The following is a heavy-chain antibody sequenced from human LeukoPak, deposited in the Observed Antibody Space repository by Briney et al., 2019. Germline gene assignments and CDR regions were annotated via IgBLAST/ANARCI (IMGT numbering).Heavy chain of an antibody. V-gene: IGHV4-4*07. CDR1: GGSISSYY. Sequence: SETLSLTCTVSGGSISSYYWSWIRQPAGKGLEWIGRIYTSGSTNYNPSLKSRVTMSVDTSKNQFSLKLSSVTAADTAVYYCARDLEVSSLHKEYYFDYWGQGTLVTVSS. CDR3: ARDLEVSSLHKEYYFDY. J-gene: IGHJ4*02. CDR2: IYTSGST. D-gene: IGHD2-2*01.